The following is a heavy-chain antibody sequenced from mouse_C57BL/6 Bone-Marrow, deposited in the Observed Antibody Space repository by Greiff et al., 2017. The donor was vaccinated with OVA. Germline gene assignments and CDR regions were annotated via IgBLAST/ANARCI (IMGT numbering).Heavy chain of an antibody. CDR1: GYSITSGYY. Sequence: VQLKESGPGLVKPSQSLSLTCSVTGYSITSGYYWNWIRQFPGNKLEWMGYISYDGSNNYNPSLKNRISITRDTSKNQFFLKLNSVTTEDTATYYCAVRTTVGQGMDYWGQGTSVTVSS. J-gene: IGHJ4*01. V-gene: IGHV3-6*01. CDR2: ISYDGSN. D-gene: IGHD1-1*01. CDR3: AVRTTVGQGMDY.